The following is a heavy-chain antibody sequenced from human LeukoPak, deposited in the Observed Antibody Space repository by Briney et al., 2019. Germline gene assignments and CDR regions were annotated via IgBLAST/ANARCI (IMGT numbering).Heavy chain of an antibody. J-gene: IGHJ4*02. CDR3: ARGGGLVYFDY. V-gene: IGHV3-23*01. CDR2: ISGSGGST. CDR1: GFTFSSYT. D-gene: IGHD3/OR15-3a*01. Sequence: GGSLRLSCAASGFTFSSYTMSWVRQAPGKGLEWVSAISGSGGSTYYADSVKGRFTISRDNSKNTLYLQMNSLRAEDTAVYYCARGGGLVYFDYWGQGTLVTVSS.